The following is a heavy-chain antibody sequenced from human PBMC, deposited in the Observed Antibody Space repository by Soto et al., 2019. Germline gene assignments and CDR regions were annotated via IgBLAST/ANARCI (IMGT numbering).Heavy chain of an antibody. CDR3: ARDPFNDYITFDY. CDR1: GFTFSSYS. J-gene: IGHJ4*02. D-gene: IGHD4-4*01. CDR2: ISSSSSYI. V-gene: IGHV3-21*01. Sequence: EVQLVESGGGLVKPGGSLRLSCAASGFTFSSYSMNWVRQAPGKGLEWVSSISSSSSYIYYADSVKGRFTISRDNAKNSLYLQMNSLRAEDTAVSYCARDPFNDYITFDYWGQGTLVTVSS.